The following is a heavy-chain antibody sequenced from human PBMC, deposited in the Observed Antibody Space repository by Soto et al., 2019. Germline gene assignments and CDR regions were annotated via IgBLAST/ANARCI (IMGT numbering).Heavy chain of an antibody. J-gene: IGHJ5*02. CDR2: TYYRSKWYN. CDR1: GDSVSSNSAA. CDR3: ARTFRDIVVVVAATDWFDP. D-gene: IGHD2-15*01. Sequence: SQTLSLTCAISGDSVSSNSAAWNWIRQSPSRGLEWLGRTYYRSKWYNDYAVSVKSRITINPDTSKNQFSLQLNSVTPEDTAVYYCARTFRDIVVVVAATDWFDPWGQGTLVTVT. V-gene: IGHV6-1*01.